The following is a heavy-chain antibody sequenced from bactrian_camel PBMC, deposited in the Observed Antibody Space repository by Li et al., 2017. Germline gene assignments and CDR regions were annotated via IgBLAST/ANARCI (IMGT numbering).Heavy chain of an antibody. CDR3: AAADPAGDCDSASEYNY. Sequence: QVQLVESGGGSVQPGGSLSLSCTIHGSPYEHDHNCMGWFRQAPGKEREGVAAIDSDGSTSYADSVKGRFTISRDNAANKLYLQMDSLKSEDTAMYYCAAADPAGDCDSASEYNYWGQGTQVTVS. D-gene: IGHD4*01. J-gene: IGHJ4*01. CDR1: GSPYEHDHNC. V-gene: IGHV3S53*01. CDR2: IDSDGST.